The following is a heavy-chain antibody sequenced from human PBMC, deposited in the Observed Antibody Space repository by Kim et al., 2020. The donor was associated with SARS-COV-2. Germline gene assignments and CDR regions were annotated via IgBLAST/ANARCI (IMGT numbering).Heavy chain of an antibody. D-gene: IGHD4-17*01. V-gene: IGHV4-61*01. CDR1: GGSVSDGNFF. CDR3: ARGWKEISPGE. J-gene: IGHJ4*02. CDR2: ISYSGSA. Sequence: SETLSLTCTVSGGSVSDGNFFWNWIRQPPRKGLEWIASISYSGSANYNPSLNSRTTISADTSKNQFSLKLTSVTAADSAVYYCARGWKEISPGEWGQGILVTVSS.